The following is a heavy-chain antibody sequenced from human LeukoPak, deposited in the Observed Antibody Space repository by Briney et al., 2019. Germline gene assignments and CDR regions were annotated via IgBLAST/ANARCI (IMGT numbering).Heavy chain of an antibody. CDR2: ISYDGSNK. J-gene: IGHJ3*02. CDR3: ARDGRAVAGNGGVDAFDI. CDR1: GFTFSSYA. Sequence: PGGSLRLSCAASGFTFSSYAIHWVRQAPGKGLEWVAVISYDGSNKYYADSVKGRFTISRDNSKNTLYLRMNSLRAEDTAVYYCARDGRAVAGNGGVDAFDIWGQGTMVTVSS. V-gene: IGHV3-30-3*01. D-gene: IGHD6-19*01.